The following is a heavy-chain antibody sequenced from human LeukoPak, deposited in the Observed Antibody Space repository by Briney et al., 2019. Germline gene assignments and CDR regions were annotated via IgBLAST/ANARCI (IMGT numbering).Heavy chain of an antibody. D-gene: IGHD5-12*01. CDR3: ASRPGYSGYPPFDY. J-gene: IGHJ4*02. CDR1: GYTFTSYR. V-gene: IGHV7-4-1*02. Sequence: GASVKVSCKASGYTFTSYRMHWVRQAPGQGLEWMGWINTNTGNPTYAQGFTGRFVFSLDTSVSTAYLQISSLKAEDTAVYYCASRPGYSGYPPFDYWGQGTLVTVSS. CDR2: INTNTGNP.